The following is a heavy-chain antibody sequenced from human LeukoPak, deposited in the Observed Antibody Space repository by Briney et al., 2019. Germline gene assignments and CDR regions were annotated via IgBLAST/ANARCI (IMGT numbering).Heavy chain of an antibody. D-gene: IGHD5-18*01. V-gene: IGHV1-18*01. Sequence: ASVKVSFKTSGYTFTSYGITWVRQAPGQGLEWMGWVATYNANTNYAQNFQGRVTMTTDTSTSTAYMELRSLRSDDTAVYYCARGGYSYGYGLDYWGQGTLVTVSP. CDR2: VATYNANT. CDR1: GYTFTSYG. J-gene: IGHJ4*02. CDR3: ARGGYSYGYGLDY.